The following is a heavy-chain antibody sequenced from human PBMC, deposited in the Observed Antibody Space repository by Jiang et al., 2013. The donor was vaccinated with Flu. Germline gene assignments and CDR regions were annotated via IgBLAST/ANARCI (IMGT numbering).Heavy chain of an antibody. V-gene: IGHV4-61*02. Sequence: YGPGLVKPSQTLSLTCTVSGGSISSGSYYWSWIRQPAGKGLEWIGRIYRSGSTNYNPSLKSRVTISVDTSKNQFSLKLSSVTAADTAVYYCARDPRYDYYYYGMDVWGQGTTVTVSS. J-gene: IGHJ6*02. CDR3: ARDPRYDYYYYGMDV. CDR2: IYRSGST. CDR1: GGSISSGSYY. D-gene: IGHD3-16*01.